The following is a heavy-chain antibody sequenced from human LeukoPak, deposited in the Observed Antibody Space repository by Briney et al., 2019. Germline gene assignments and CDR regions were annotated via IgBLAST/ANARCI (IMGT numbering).Heavy chain of an antibody. J-gene: IGHJ4*02. CDR3: AKDSRWYARRQYYFDY. CDR2: ISYDGSNK. V-gene: IGHV3-30*18. Sequence: GGSLRLSCAASGFTFSSYGMHWVRQAPGKGLEWVAVISYDGSNKYYADSVKGRFTISRDNSKNTLYLQMNSLRAEGTAVYYCAKDSRWYARRQYYFDYWGQGTLVTVSS. D-gene: IGHD6-13*01. CDR1: GFTFSSYG.